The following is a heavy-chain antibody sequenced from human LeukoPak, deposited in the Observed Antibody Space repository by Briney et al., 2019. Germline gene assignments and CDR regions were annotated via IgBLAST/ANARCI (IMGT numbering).Heavy chain of an antibody. J-gene: IGHJ4*02. CDR2: VYGNGDGI. D-gene: IGHD3-10*01. V-gene: IGHV3-23*01. CDR1: GFDFSTYV. CDR3: AKLGVRSSAGEDY. Sequence: GGSLRLSCAASGFDFSTYVMYWVRPALGKGLEWVPAVYGNGDGISYADSVKGRFTISRDNSKNTLYLQMNSLRPEDTALYYCAKLGVRSSAGEDYWGQGTLVTVSS.